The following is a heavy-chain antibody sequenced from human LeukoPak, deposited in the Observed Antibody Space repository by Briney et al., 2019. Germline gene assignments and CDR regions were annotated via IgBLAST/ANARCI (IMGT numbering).Heavy chain of an antibody. V-gene: IGHV3-7*01. CDR1: GLAFSDYW. CDR2: IKPDGGHQ. J-gene: IGHJ4*02. CDR3: ARSTVTNYFDY. D-gene: IGHD4-11*01. Sequence: PGGSLRLSCAASGLAFSDYWMSWVRQAPGKGLEWVANIKPDGGHQNYVDSVKGRFTISRDDAKHSLYLQMNSLRAEDTAVYYCARSTVTNYFDYWGLGSLVTVSS.